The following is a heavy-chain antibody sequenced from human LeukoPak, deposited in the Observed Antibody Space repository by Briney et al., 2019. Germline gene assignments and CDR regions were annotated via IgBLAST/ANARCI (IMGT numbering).Heavy chain of an antibody. CDR2: ISTDGSSN. D-gene: IGHD6-19*01. CDR1: GFTSSGYW. J-gene: IGHJ4*02. Sequence: GGSLRLSCAASGFTSSGYWMHWVRQAPGKGLVWVSRISTDGSSNTYADSVKGRFTISRDNAKNTLYLQMNSLRAEDTAVYYCARGRLTSSWYYFDYWGQGTLVTVSS. V-gene: IGHV3-74*01. CDR3: ARGRLTSSWYYFDY.